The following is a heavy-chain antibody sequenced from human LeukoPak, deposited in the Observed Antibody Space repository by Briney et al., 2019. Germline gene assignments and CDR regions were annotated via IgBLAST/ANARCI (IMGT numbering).Heavy chain of an antibody. D-gene: IGHD3-10*01. CDR2: IRIKANSYAT. Sequence: PGGSLRLSCAASGFTFSGSAIHWVRQASGKGLEWVGRIRIKANSYATAYAESVKGRFTISRDDSKNTAYLQMNSLKTEDTAVYYCTRHRYYYGSGSYEDWFDPWGQGTLVTVSS. CDR1: GFTFSGSA. V-gene: IGHV3-73*01. CDR3: TRHRYYYGSGSYEDWFDP. J-gene: IGHJ5*02.